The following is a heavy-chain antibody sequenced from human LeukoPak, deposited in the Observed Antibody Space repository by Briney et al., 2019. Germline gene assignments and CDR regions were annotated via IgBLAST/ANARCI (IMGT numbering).Heavy chain of an antibody. Sequence: GGSLRLPCAASGFTFDDYGMSWVRQAPGKGLEWVFGINWNGGSTGYADSVKGRFTISRDNAKNSLYLQMNSLRAEDTALYYCARQLLWGYDPWGQGTLVTVSS. CDR1: GFTFDDYG. CDR2: INWNGGST. CDR3: ARQLLWGYDP. J-gene: IGHJ5*02. V-gene: IGHV3-20*04. D-gene: IGHD2-2*01.